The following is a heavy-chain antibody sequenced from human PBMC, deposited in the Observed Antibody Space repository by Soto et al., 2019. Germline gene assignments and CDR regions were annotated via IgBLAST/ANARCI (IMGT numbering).Heavy chain of an antibody. CDR3: ARGDVVVTAIPPKYYYGMDV. V-gene: IGHV4-31*03. CDR1: GDSISSGGYY. D-gene: IGHD2-21*02. CDR2: IYYSGST. Sequence: QVQLQESGPGLVKPSQTLSLTCTVSGDSISSGGYYWSWIRQHPGKGLEWIGYIYYSGSTYYNPSLKSRVTISVDTSKNQFSLKLSSVTAADTAVYYCARGDVVVTAIPPKYYYGMDVWGQGTTVTVSS. J-gene: IGHJ6*02.